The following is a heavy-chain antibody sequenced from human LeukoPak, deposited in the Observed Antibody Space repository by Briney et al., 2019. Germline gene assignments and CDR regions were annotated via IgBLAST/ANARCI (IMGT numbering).Heavy chain of an antibody. CDR3: AREYYYGSGTSYYYYGMDV. D-gene: IGHD3-10*01. V-gene: IGHV3-30-3*01. CDR2: ISYDGSNK. Sequence: GGSLRLSCAASGFTFSSYAMHWVRQAPGKGLEWVAVISYDGSNKYYADSVKGRFTISRDNSKNTLYLQMNSLRAEDTAVYYCAREYYYGSGTSYYYYGMDVWGQGTTVTVSS. CDR1: GFTFSSYA. J-gene: IGHJ6*02.